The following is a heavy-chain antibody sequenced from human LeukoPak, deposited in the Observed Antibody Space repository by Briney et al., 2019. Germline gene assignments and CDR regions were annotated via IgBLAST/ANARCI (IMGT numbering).Heavy chain of an antibody. CDR3: ARGHVNTVMTGEYDH. D-gene: IGHD7-27*01. CDR1: GFTFSSYW. Sequence: GGSLRLSCAASGFTFSSYWMSSVRQAPGKGLEWVANIKQDESEKYYVDSVKGRFTISRDNAKNSMYLQMNSLRAEDMAVYYCARGHVNTVMTGEYDHWGQGTLVTVRS. V-gene: IGHV3-7*01. CDR2: IKQDESEK. J-gene: IGHJ4*02.